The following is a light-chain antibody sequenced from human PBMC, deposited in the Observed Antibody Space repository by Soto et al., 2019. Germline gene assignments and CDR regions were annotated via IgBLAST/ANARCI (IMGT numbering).Light chain of an antibody. Sequence: QSVLTQPASVSGSPGQSITISCTGTSSDVGGYNYVSWYQQHPGKAPKLMIYDVSNQPSGVSNRFSGSKSGNTASLTISGLQAEDEADYYCSSYRSSSTYVVFGGGTKVTVL. V-gene: IGLV2-14*01. CDR1: SSDVGGYNY. CDR2: DVS. CDR3: SSYRSSSTYVV. J-gene: IGLJ2*01.